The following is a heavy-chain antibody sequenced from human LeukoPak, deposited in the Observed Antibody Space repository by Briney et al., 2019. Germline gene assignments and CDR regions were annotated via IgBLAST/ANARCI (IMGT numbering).Heavy chain of an antibody. CDR2: IYYSGST. CDR3: ARGYCSSTSCYAWNAFDI. D-gene: IGHD2-2*01. Sequence: PSETLSLTCTVSGGSISSGGYYWRWIRQHPGKGLEWIGYIYYSGSTYYNPSLKSRVTISVDTSKNQFSLKLSSVTAADTAVYYCARGYCSSTSCYAWNAFDIWGQGTMVTVSS. CDR1: GGSISSGGYY. J-gene: IGHJ3*02. V-gene: IGHV4-31*03.